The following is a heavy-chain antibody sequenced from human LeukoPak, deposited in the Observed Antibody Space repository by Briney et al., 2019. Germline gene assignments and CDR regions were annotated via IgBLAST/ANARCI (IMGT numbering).Heavy chain of an antibody. V-gene: IGHV1-18*01. CDR3: ARDLSGSYDFDI. J-gene: IGHJ3*02. CDR2: ISAYNGNT. Sequence: ATVKVSCKASGYTFTSYGISWVRQAPGQGLEGMGWISAYNGNTNYAQKLQGRVTMTTDTSTSTAYMELRSLRSDDTAVYYCARDLSGSYDFDIWGQGTMVTVSS. CDR1: GYTFTSYG. D-gene: IGHD1-26*01.